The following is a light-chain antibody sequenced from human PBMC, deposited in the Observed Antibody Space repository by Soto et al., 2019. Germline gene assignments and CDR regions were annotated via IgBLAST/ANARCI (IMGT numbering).Light chain of an antibody. Sequence: IQMTQPPSTLSAPVGDRVTITCQASQTISTLLAWFQHKPGKAPNLLIYDASNLESGVPSRFSGSGPGTEFTLTISSLQSDDSATYFCQQYSHLVTFGQGTKVDIK. V-gene: IGKV1-5*01. CDR3: QQYSHLVT. CDR1: QTISTL. J-gene: IGKJ2*01. CDR2: DAS.